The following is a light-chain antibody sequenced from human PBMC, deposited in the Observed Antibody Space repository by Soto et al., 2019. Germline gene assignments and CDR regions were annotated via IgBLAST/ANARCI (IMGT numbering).Light chain of an antibody. V-gene: IGKV1-6*01. Sequence: AIQMTQSPSSLSASVGDRVTITCRASQGIRNDLGWYQQKPGKAPKLLIYAASSLQSGVPSRFSGSGSGTEFTLTISSLQTDDFSTYYCQQYHSYWTFGQGTKVDI. J-gene: IGKJ1*01. CDR2: AAS. CDR1: QGIRND. CDR3: QQYHSYWT.